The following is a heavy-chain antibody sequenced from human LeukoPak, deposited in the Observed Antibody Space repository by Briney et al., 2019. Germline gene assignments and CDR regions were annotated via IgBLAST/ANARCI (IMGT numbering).Heavy chain of an antibody. V-gene: IGHV4-30-4*01. Sequence: TSQTLSLTCTVSGGSISSGDYYWSWIRQPPGTGLEWIGYIYYSGSTYYNPSLKSRVTISVDTSKNQFSLKLSSVTAADTAVYYCARAVLRYFDWLVNAFDIWGQGTMVTVSS. CDR2: IYYSGST. CDR1: GGSISSGDYY. J-gene: IGHJ3*02. CDR3: ARAVLRYFDWLVNAFDI. D-gene: IGHD3-9*01.